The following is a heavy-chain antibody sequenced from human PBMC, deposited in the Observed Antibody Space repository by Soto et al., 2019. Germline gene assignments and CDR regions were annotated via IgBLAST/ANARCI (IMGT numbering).Heavy chain of an antibody. V-gene: IGHV5-51*01. Sequence: GESLKISCKGSGYTFTNYWIGWVRQMPGKGPEWMGIIYPGDSDTKYNPSFQGQVTISADKSITTTYLQWSSLKASDTAIYCCAASIFYYGMDVWGQGTTVTV. CDR2: IYPGDSDT. CDR3: AASIFYYGMDV. CDR1: GYTFTNYW. J-gene: IGHJ6*02.